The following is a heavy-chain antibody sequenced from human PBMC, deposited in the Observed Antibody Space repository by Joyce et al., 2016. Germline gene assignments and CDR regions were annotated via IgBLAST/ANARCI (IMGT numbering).Heavy chain of an antibody. CDR2: IYPRDSET. J-gene: IGHJ4*02. CDR3: ARTLAVAGVADY. V-gene: IGHV5-51*01. Sequence: EVHLVQSGAEVKKHGESLRISCKASGYNLPKYWIGWVRQMTGKGLEWMGFIYPRDSETRYSPSFEGQVTFSVDKSDNTAYLQWSSLKASDTAMYYCARTLAVAGVADYWGQGTRVTVSS. CDR1: GYNLPKYW. D-gene: IGHD6-19*01.